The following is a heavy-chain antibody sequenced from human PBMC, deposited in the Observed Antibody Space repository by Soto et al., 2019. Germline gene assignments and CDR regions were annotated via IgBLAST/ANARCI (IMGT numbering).Heavy chain of an antibody. CDR1: GGSFSGYY. CDR2: INHSGST. D-gene: IGHD6-13*01. CDR3: ARVRIAAADHGYFDL. Sequence: QVQLQQWGAGLLKPSETLSLTCAVYGGSFSGYYWSWIRQPPGKGLEWIGEINHSGSTNYNPSPKIRVPIPVDTSKNPFSRKLSSGAAADTVVYYCARVRIAAADHGYFDLWGRGTLVTVSS. J-gene: IGHJ2*01. V-gene: IGHV4-34*01.